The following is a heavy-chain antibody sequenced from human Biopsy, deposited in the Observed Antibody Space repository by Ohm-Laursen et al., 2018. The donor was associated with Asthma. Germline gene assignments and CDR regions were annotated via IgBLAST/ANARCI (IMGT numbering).Heavy chain of an antibody. CDR1: GFSLRTPGVG. CDR3: ALSQDSGFDDHSPSWFDP. CDR2: IYWDDYN. V-gene: IGHV2-5*02. Sequence: PQTLTLTCSFSGFSLRTPGVGVGWIRQSPGKALEWLALIYWDDYNLFRPSLKRRLTITKDPSKNQVVLTMTKMDPVDSGTYYYALSQDSGFDDHSPSWFDPWGQGTLVTVSS. D-gene: IGHD3-9*01. J-gene: IGHJ5*02.